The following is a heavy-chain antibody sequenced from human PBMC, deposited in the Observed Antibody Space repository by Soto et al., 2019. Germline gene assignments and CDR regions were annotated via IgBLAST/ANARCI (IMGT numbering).Heavy chain of an antibody. D-gene: IGHD6-13*01. V-gene: IGHV3-33*01. J-gene: IGHJ4*02. Sequence: QVQLVESGGGVVQPGRSLRLSCAASGFTSTSYNMHWVRQAPGKGLEWVAVIWYDGNSKYYADSVKGRFTISRDNSKNTLYLQMNSLRDDDTAVYYCARGGSSWAVDYWGQGTLVTVSS. CDR1: GFTSTSYN. CDR3: ARGGSSWAVDY. CDR2: IWYDGNSK.